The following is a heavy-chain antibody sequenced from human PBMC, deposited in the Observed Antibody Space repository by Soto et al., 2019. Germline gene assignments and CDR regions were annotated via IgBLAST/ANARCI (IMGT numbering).Heavy chain of an antibody. V-gene: IGHV4-59*12. CDR2: IYYSGST. CDR3: ARRQQLDYFDY. J-gene: IGHJ4*02. Sequence: SETLSLTCTVSGGSISSYYWSWIRQPPGKGLEWIGYIYYSGSTNYNPSLKSRVTMSVDTSKNQFSLKLSSVTAADTAVYYCARRQQLDYFDYWGQGTLVTVSS. D-gene: IGHD6-13*01. CDR1: GGSISSYY.